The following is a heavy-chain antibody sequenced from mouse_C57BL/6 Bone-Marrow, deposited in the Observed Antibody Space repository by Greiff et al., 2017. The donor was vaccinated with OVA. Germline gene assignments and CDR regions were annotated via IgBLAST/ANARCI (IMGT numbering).Heavy chain of an antibody. CDR2: FRLKFVNYAT. V-gene: IGHV6-3*01. J-gene: IGHJ2*01. CDR1: GFTFRNYW. D-gene: IGHD1-1*02. CDR3: SVSLVY. Sequence: EVQGVESGGGLVQPGGSMKLSCVASGFTFRNYWMNWVRQSPEKGLDWVAQFRLKFVNYATQYAESVKRRFTISRDDSKSRVCLQMNDLRAEDTGIYYCSVSLVYWGQGTTLTVSS.